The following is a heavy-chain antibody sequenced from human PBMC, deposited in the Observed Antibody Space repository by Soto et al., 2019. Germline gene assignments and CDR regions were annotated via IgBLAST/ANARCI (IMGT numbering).Heavy chain of an antibody. CDR1: DDSISSSNYY. Sequence: QLQLQESGPGLVKPSETLSLTCSVSDDSISSSNYYRAWIRQPPGKGLEGIGSIHYTGSTYYNPSLKSRVTISVDTSKNQFSLKLTSVSAADTAVYYCARRECSGGTCSFDPWGQGTLVTVSS. J-gene: IGHJ5*02. V-gene: IGHV4-39*01. CDR3: ARRECSGGTCSFDP. D-gene: IGHD2-15*01. CDR2: IHYTGST.